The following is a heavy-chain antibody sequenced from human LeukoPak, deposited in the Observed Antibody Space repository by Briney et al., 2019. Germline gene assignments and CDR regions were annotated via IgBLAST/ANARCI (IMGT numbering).Heavy chain of an antibody. V-gene: IGHV3-53*01. CDR1: GFTVSSNY. CDR2: IYSGGST. CDR3: ARVLRYDNSGHDSFDI. Sequence: GGSLRLSCAASGFTVSSNYMSWVRQAPGKGLEWVSVIYSGGSTYYADSLKGRFTISRDNAKNSLYLQMNSLRAEDTAVYYCARVLRYDNSGHDSFDIWGQGTMVIVSS. D-gene: IGHD3-22*01. J-gene: IGHJ3*02.